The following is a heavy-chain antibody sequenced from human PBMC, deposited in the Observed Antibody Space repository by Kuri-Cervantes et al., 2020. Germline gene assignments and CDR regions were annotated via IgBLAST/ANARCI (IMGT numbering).Heavy chain of an antibody. D-gene: IGHD6-6*01. CDR1: GFTFSRYH. CDR2: ISSSSSYI. J-gene: IGHJ4*02. CDR3: AREYSSSSVGY. V-gene: IGHV3-21*01. Sequence: GESLKISCAASGFTFSRYHMVWVRQAPGKGLEWVSSISSSSSYIYYADSVKGRFTISRDNAKNSLYLQMNSLRAEDTAVYYCAREYSSSSVGYWGQGTLVTVSS.